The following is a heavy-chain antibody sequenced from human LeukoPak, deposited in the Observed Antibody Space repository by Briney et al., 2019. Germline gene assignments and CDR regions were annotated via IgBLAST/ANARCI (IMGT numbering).Heavy chain of an antibody. Sequence: GALRLSCAASGFTFSSYWMHWVRQAPGKGLEWVSAISGSGGSTYYADSVKGRFTISRDNSKNTLYLQMNSLRAEDTAVYYCAKDNSNYGYWGQGTLVTVSS. CDR3: AKDNSNYGY. CDR1: GFTFSSYW. J-gene: IGHJ4*02. V-gene: IGHV3-23*01. D-gene: IGHD4-11*01. CDR2: ISGSGGST.